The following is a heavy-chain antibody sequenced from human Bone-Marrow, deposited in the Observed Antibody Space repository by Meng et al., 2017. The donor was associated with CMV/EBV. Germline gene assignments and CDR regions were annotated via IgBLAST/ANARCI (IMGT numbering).Heavy chain of an antibody. J-gene: IGHJ4*02. V-gene: IGHV4-34*01. Sequence: SETLSLTCAVYGGSFSSYYWSWIRQPPGKGLEWIGEINHSGSTNYNPSLKSRVTISVDTSKNQFSLKLSSVTAADTAVYYCARSPFWSGYHYYFDYWGQGTLVTVSS. CDR1: GGSFSSYY. CDR3: ARSPFWSGYHYYFDY. D-gene: IGHD3-3*01. CDR2: INHSGST.